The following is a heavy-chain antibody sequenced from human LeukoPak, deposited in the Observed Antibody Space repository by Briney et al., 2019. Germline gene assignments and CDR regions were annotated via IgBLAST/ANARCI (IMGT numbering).Heavy chain of an antibody. V-gene: IGHV1-3*01. Sequence: ASVKVSCKASGYTFTSYAMHWVRQAPGQRLEWMGWINAGNGNTKYSQKFQGRVTITRDTSASTAYMELSSLRSEDTAVYYCARTYSSGWYDEYFQHWGQGTLVTVSS. D-gene: IGHD6-19*01. CDR2: INAGNGNT. CDR3: ARTYSSGWYDEYFQH. CDR1: GYTFTSYA. J-gene: IGHJ1*01.